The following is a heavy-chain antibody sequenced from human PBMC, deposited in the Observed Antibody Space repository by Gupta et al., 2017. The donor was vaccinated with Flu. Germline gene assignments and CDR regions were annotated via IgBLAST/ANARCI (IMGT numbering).Heavy chain of an antibody. CDR2: ISGYNGDT. Sequence: QVQLVQSGAEVKKPGASVRVSCKASGFSFRSYGISWVRQAPGHGLEWMGWISGYNGDTNYAQKFQGRVTMTTDTSTSTAYMELRSLRPDDTAVYFCARDRDESWVYGGSWFPITLGHWGQGTLVTVSS. CDR1: GFSFRSYG. J-gene: IGHJ4*02. CDR3: ARDRDESWVYGGSWFPITLGH. V-gene: IGHV1-18*01. D-gene: IGHD2-8*01.